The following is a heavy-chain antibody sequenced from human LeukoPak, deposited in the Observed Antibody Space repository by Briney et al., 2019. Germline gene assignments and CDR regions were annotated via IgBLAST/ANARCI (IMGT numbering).Heavy chain of an antibody. J-gene: IGHJ5*02. D-gene: IGHD4-23*01. CDR2: VSYSGNT. CDR1: GGSISSYY. CDR3: ARGRDGGNYTPLDL. V-gene: IGHV4-59*01. Sequence: SETLSLTCTVSGGSISSYYWSWIRQPPGKGLEWIGCVSYSGNTNYTPSLKSRVTISVDTSKNQFSLKLTSVTAADTAVYYCARGRDGGNYTPLDLWGQGTLVTVSS.